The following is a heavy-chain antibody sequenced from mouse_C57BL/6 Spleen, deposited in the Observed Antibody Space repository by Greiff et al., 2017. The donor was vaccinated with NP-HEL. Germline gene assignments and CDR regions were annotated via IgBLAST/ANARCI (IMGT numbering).Heavy chain of an antibody. CDR2: IHPSDSDT. CDR1: GYTFTSYW. J-gene: IGHJ4*01. CDR3: AAYYMGYAMDY. Sequence: VQLQQPGAELVKPGASVKVSCKASGYTFTSYWMHWVKPRPGQGLEWIGRIHPSDSDTNYNQKFKGKATLTVAKSSSTAYMQLSSLTSEDSAVYYCAAYYMGYAMDYWGQGTSVTVSS. D-gene: IGHD2-12*01. V-gene: IGHV1-74*01.